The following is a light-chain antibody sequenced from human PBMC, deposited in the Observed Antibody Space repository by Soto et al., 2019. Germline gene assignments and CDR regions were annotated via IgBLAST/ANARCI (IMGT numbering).Light chain of an antibody. V-gene: IGLV2-14*01. Sequence: QSVLTQPASVSGSPGQSITISCTGTSSDVGGYNYVSWYQQHPGKATKLMIYEVSSRPSGVSNRFSGSKSGNTASLTSSGLQAEDEADYYCSSSTSSSLYVFGTGTKLTVL. J-gene: IGLJ1*01. CDR1: SSDVGGYNY. CDR3: SSSTSSSLYV. CDR2: EVS.